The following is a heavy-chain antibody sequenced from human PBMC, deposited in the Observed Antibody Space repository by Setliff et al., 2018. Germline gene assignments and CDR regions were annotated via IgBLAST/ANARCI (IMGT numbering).Heavy chain of an antibody. Sequence: PSETLSLTCTVSGDSVSSDRFHWGWFRQSAGNGLEWIGRLRIGFSNIYNPSLASRVTIPVDTSKNQFSLKLDSVTAADTAVYYCARDPVDGHGHFDYWGQGTLVTV. CDR2: LRIGFSN. V-gene: IGHV4-61*02. D-gene: IGHD2-8*01. CDR3: ARDPVDGHGHFDY. J-gene: IGHJ4*02. CDR1: GDSVSSDRFH.